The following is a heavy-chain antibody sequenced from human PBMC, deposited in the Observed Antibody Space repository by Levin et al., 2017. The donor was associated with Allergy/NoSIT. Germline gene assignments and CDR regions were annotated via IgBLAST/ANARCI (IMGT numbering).Heavy chain of an antibody. V-gene: IGHV3-23*01. CDR1: GFTFSNYA. CDR3: AKDQTSPPDIHWYFDL. Sequence: QSGGSLRLSCAASGFTFSNYAMSWVRQAPGKGLEWVAAVTGSDGRAFYADSVKGRFTISRDNSKNTLWLQMSSLRAEDTAVYYCAKDQTSPPDIHWYFDLWGRGTLVTVSS. CDR2: VTGSDGRA. D-gene: IGHD2-15*01. J-gene: IGHJ2*01.